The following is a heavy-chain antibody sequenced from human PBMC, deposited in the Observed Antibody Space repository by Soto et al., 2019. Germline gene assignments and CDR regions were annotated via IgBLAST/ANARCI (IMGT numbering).Heavy chain of an antibody. CDR1: GGSISSADYY. CDR2: IYYSGST. V-gene: IGHV4-30-4*01. CDR3: ARGALPVIYFDY. Sequence: QVQLQESGPGLVKPSQTLSLTCTVSGGSISSADYYWSWIRQHPGKGLEWIGYIYYSGSTYYIPYLKSRVTISVDTSKNQFSLKLSSVTAADTAVYYCARGALPVIYFDYWGQGTLVTVSS. J-gene: IGHJ4*02. D-gene: IGHD2-2*01.